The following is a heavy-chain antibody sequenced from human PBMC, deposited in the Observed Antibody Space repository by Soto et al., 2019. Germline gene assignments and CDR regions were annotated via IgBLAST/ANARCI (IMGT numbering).Heavy chain of an antibody. V-gene: IGHV3-23*01. CDR1: GFTFSSHA. Sequence: EVQLLESGGGLVQPEGSLRLSCAASGFTFSSHAMSLVRPAPGKGLEWVSAISYSGSNTYYTDSVKGRFTISRDNSKNTLYLQMNSLRVEDTAIYYCAKRFTLFGEVKLSPDFDYWGQGTLVTVSS. CDR3: AKRFTLFGEVKLSPDFDY. J-gene: IGHJ4*02. D-gene: IGHD3-3*01. CDR2: ISYSGSNT.